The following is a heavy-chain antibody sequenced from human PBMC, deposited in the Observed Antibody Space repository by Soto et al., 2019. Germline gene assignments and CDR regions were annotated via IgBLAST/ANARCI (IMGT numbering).Heavy chain of an antibody. D-gene: IGHD2-2*01. J-gene: IGHJ6*02. CDR3: ARGNQVLDV. V-gene: IGHV1-3*05. CDR1: GYTFTSYV. CDR2: INVGNGNT. Sequence: QVHLVQSGAEEKKPGVSVKISCKASGYTFTSYVIHWVRQAPGQSLEWMGWINVGNGNTEYSHKLQGRVTITRDTSANTVYMELSSLRSEDTDVYYCARGNQVLDVWGQGTTVTVSS.